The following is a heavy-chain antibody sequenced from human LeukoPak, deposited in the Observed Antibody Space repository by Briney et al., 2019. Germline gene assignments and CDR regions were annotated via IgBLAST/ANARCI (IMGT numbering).Heavy chain of an antibody. CDR3: ASRRSTGYIVVVPAAKGGYFDY. CDR2: INPNSGGT. V-gene: IGHV1-2*02. Sequence: ASVKVSCKASGYTLTGYYMHWVRQAPGQGLEWMGWINPNSGGTNYAQKFQGRVTMTRDTSISTAYMELSRLRSDDTAVYYCASRRSTGYIVVVPAAKGGYFDYWGQGTLVTVSS. CDR1: GYTLTGYY. D-gene: IGHD2-2*01. J-gene: IGHJ4*02.